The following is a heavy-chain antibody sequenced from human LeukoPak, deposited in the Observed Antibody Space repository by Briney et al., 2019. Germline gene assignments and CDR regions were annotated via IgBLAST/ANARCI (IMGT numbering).Heavy chain of an antibody. J-gene: IGHJ4*02. D-gene: IGHD3-16*01. Sequence: PGGSLRLSCAASGFTFSSYWMSWVRQAPGKGLEWVANIKQDGSEKYYVDSVKGRFTISRDNDKNSLFLQMTSLRAEVTAVYYCGRVGGSYSPLGYWGQGTLVTVSS. V-gene: IGHV3-7*01. CDR3: GRVGGSYSPLGY. CDR1: GFTFSSYW. CDR2: IKQDGSEK.